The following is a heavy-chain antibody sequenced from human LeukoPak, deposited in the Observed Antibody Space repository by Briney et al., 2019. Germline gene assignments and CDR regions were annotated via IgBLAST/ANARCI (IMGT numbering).Heavy chain of an antibody. D-gene: IGHD2-2*01. Sequence: GGSLRLSCAASGFTVSSKYMSWVRQAPGKGLEWISVIYSGGGTYYADSVKGRFTISRDNSKNTLYLQMNSLRAEDTAVYYCARGCSSTSCYGFDYWGQGTLVTVSS. CDR2: IYSGGGT. CDR3: ARGCSSTSCYGFDY. V-gene: IGHV3-53*01. J-gene: IGHJ4*02. CDR1: GFTVSSKY.